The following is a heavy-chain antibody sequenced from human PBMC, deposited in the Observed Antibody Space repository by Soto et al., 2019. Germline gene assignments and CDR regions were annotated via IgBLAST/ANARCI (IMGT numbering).Heavy chain of an antibody. J-gene: IGHJ5*02. Sequence: GGSLRLSCAASGFSFSAYAMSWVRQAPGKGLQWVSGLVGSGGGIQYADSVRGRFTVSRDNSKNTLYLQMDGLRAEDTAVYYCARDQYCTYSDCHVFNYPATWGQGTLVTVSS. CDR3: ARDQYCTYSDCHVFNYPAT. V-gene: IGHV3-23*01. D-gene: IGHD2-8*01. CDR1: GFSFSAYA. CDR2: LVGSGGGI.